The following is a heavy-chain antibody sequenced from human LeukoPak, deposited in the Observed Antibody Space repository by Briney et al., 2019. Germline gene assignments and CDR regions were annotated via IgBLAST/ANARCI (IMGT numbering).Heavy chain of an antibody. CDR3: ARDRGGYSYTYYFDY. D-gene: IGHD5-18*01. J-gene: IGHJ4*02. Sequence: GASVKVSCKASGYTFTGYYMHWVRQAPGQGLEWMGWFNPNTGATNYPQKFQGRFTMTRDTSISTAYMELSRLISDDTAVYYCARDRGGYSYTYYFDYWGQGTLVTVSS. CDR1: GYTFTGYY. V-gene: IGHV1-2*02. CDR2: FNPNTGAT.